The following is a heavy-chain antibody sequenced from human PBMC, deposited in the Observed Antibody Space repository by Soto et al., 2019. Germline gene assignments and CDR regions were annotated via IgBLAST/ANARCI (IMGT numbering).Heavy chain of an antibody. CDR3: ARRWGAAFDY. Sequence: QVQLQESGPGLVKPSETLSLTCTVSGGSISSYYWSWIRQPPGKGLEWIGYIYYSGSTTYNPSHKSRVTISVDTSNNQSSLKLSSVTAADTAVYYCARRWGAAFDYWGQGTLVTVSS. D-gene: IGHD1-26*01. CDR2: IYYSGST. CDR1: GGSISSYY. J-gene: IGHJ4*02. V-gene: IGHV4-59*08.